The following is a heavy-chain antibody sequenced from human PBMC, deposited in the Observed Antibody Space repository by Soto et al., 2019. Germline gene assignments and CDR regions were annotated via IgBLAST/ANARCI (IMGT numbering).Heavy chain of an antibody. J-gene: IGHJ4*02. Sequence: GGSLRLSCAASGFICSNYWMHWVRQAPGKGLVWVSRRNDDGSSTNYADSVKGRFTMSRDNSKNTVYLQMNSLRAEDTAVYYCARARYGDWYDYWGQGTLVTVSS. D-gene: IGHD4-17*01. V-gene: IGHV3-74*01. CDR3: ARARYGDWYDY. CDR1: GFICSNYW. CDR2: RNDDGSST.